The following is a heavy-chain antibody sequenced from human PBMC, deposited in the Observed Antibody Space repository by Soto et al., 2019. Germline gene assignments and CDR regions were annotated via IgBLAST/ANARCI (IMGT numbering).Heavy chain of an antibody. CDR2: IYYSGST. CDR3: VRGLTIFGVGWTHYFDY. D-gene: IGHD3-3*01. Sequence: SEPLSLTCTVSGGSISSYSWSWIRQPPGKGLDWIGYIYYSGSTNYNPSLKSRVTISVDTSKNQFSLKLSSVTAADTAVSYCVRGLTIFGVGWTHYFDYWGQGTLETV. V-gene: IGHV4-59*01. J-gene: IGHJ4*02. CDR1: GGSISSYS.